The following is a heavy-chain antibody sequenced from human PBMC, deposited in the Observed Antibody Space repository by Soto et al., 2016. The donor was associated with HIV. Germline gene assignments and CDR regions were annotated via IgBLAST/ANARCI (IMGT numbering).Heavy chain of an antibody. V-gene: IGHV3-23*01. CDR1: KFTFSTYA. Sequence: EVQLLESGGGLVQPGGSLRLSCAASKFTFSTYAMSWVRQAPGKGLEWVSTISNSGGTTYYADSVKGRFTISRDNSKNTLYLQMNSLRADDTAVYYCTKDRGTMVRGVTLYYYYYGMESGAKGPQSPSP. J-gene: IGHJ6*02. CDR3: TKDRGTMVRGVTLYYYYYGMES. CDR2: ISNSGGTT. D-gene: IGHD3-10*01.